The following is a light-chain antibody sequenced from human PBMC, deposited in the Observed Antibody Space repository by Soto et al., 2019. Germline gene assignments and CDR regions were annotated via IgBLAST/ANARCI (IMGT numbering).Light chain of an antibody. Sequence: DIQMTQSPSSLSASVGDRVTITCRASQSISNYLNWYQQKPGKAPKLLIYAASSLQSGVPLSFSGSGSGTDFTLTISSLQPEDFATYYCQQSYSTPLTFGGGT. CDR1: QSISNY. CDR2: AAS. J-gene: IGKJ4*01. CDR3: QQSYSTPLT. V-gene: IGKV1-39*01.